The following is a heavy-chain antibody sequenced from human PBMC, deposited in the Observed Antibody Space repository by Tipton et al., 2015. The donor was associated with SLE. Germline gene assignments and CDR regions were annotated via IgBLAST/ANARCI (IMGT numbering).Heavy chain of an antibody. D-gene: IGHD3-9*01. J-gene: IGHJ4*02. V-gene: IGHV3-7*01. CDR1: GFTFSDYW. CDR3: ARAADSAILTGSLYFFDF. Sequence: GSLRLSCEASGFTFSDYWMTWVRQAPGRGLEWVANIRRDGDSMYYVDSVKGRFTVSRDNAKNSLYLQMNSLRAADTGVYYCARAADSAILTGSLYFFDFWGQGTLVTVSS. CDR2: IRRDGDSM.